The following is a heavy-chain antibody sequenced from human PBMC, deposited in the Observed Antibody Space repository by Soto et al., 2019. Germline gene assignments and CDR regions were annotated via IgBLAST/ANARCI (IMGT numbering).Heavy chain of an antibody. V-gene: IGHV1-18*01. Sequence: QVQLVQSGGEVKQPGASVKVYCKTSGYTFTSYGISWVRQAPGQGLEWMGWISGYNGDTKYVQKFQGRVPLTTDTSTTTAYIEVRSLRSDDTAVYYCARDWVGDLAYWGQGTLVTVSS. CDR1: GYTFTSYG. CDR2: ISGYNGDT. J-gene: IGHJ4*02. CDR3: ARDWVGDLAY. D-gene: IGHD4-17*01.